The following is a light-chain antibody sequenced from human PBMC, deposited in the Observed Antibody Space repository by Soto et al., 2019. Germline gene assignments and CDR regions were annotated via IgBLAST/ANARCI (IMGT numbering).Light chain of an antibody. CDR3: QQSYSTPWT. CDR2: AAS. V-gene: IGKV1-39*01. Sequence: DIQMTQPPSSLSASVGDRVTITCRASESISNSLNWYQQKPGKAPKLLIYAASSLQSGVPSRFSGSASGTDFTLTIGSLQPEEFATYYCQQSYSTPWTFGQGTKVEIK. CDR1: ESISNS. J-gene: IGKJ1*01.